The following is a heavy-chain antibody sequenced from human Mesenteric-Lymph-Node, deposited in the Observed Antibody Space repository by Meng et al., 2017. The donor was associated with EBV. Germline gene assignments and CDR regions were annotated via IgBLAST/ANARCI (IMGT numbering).Heavy chain of an antibody. CDR2: IYHFGSP. Sequence: QLRRQESGSGLVRPSQTLSLPCTFSGGSVNSGGYSWSWIWQPPGKGLEWIGYIYHFGSPNYNPSLKSRVTISVDRSKNQFSLNLTSMTAADTAVYYCARRGIAEGFDFWGQGTLVTVSS. J-gene: IGHJ4*02. V-gene: IGHV4-30-2*01. CDR3: ARRGIAEGFDF. CDR1: GGSVNSGGYS.